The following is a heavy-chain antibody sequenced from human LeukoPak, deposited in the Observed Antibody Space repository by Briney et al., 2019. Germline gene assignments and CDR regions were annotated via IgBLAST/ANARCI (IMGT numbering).Heavy chain of an antibody. CDR3: AKAAVGYCSGGSCFNWFDP. CDR2: INPSGGST. V-gene: IGHV1-46*01. D-gene: IGHD2-15*01. J-gene: IGHJ5*02. Sequence: ASVKVSCKASGYTFTSYYMHWVRQAPGQGLEWMGIINPSGGSTSYAQKFQGRVTMTRDTSTSTVYMELSSLRSEDTAVYYCAKAAVGYCSGGSCFNWFDPWGQGTLVTVSS. CDR1: GYTFTSYY.